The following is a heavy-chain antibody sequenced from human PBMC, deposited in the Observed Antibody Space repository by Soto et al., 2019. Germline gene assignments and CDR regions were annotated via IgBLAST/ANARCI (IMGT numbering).Heavy chain of an antibody. CDR1: GYTFTNYG. V-gene: IGHV1-18*01. CDR3: ARGVGSGSYYNQYNWFDP. Sequence: QVQLVQSGGEVKKPGASVKVSCKASGYTFTNYGSSWVRQAPGQGLEWIGWINVYNGKTKYAQKVQGRVTMTTDTSTSTAYMELRSLRSDDTAVYYCARGVGSGSYYNQYNWFDPWGQGTLVTVSS. CDR2: INVYNGKT. J-gene: IGHJ5*02. D-gene: IGHD3-10*01.